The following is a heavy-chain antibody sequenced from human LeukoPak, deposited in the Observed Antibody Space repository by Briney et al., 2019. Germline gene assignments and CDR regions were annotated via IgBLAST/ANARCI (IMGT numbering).Heavy chain of an antibody. CDR2: IKGKSDGGTT. Sequence: PGGSLRLSCAASGFTFSNSWMSWVRQAPGKGLEGVGRIKGKSDGGTTDYPAPVQGRFTISRDDSKNTLYLQMNSLKTEDTGVYYCTADEWAWGQGILVTVSS. D-gene: IGHD1-26*01. CDR3: TADEWA. J-gene: IGHJ5*02. V-gene: IGHV3-15*01. CDR1: GFTFSNSW.